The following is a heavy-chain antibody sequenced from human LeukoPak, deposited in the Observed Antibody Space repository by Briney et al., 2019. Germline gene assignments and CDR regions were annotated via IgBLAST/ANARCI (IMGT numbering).Heavy chain of an antibody. V-gene: IGHV3-23*01. CDR3: AKTRRDYYPFDY. CDR1: GFTFSTYA. CDR2: ISGSGGTT. J-gene: IGHJ4*02. Sequence: GGSLRLSCAASGFTFSTYAMTWVRQAPGQGLKWVSGISGSGGTTYYSDSVKGRFTISRDNSKNTLYVQMNSLRAEDTAVYYCAKTRRDYYPFDYWGQGALVTVSS. D-gene: IGHD3-22*01.